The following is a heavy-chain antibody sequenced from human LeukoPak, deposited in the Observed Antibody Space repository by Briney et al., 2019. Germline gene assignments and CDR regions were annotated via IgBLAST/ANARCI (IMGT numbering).Heavy chain of an antibody. CDR1: GFTFSSYS. CDR2: ISSSSSYI. CDR3: ARVLDYGDLEPHLDY. V-gene: IGHV3-21*01. D-gene: IGHD4-17*01. J-gene: IGHJ4*02. Sequence: GGSLRLSCAASGFTFSSYSMNWVRQAPGKGLEWVSSISSSSSYIYYADSVKGRFTISRDNAKNSLYLQMNSLRAEDTAVYYCARVLDYGDLEPHLDYWGQGTLVTVSP.